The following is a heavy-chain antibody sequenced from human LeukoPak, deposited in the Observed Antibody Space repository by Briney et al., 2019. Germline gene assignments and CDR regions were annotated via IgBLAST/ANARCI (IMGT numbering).Heavy chain of an antibody. D-gene: IGHD2-21*01. V-gene: IGHV3-74*01. CDR1: GFIFGAYW. J-gene: IGHJ4*02. CDR3: ARSMFDC. CDR2: VNGDGGNS. Sequence: GGSLRLSCEASGFIFGAYWMHWVRPVPGRGLEWVSRVNGDGGNSTYADSVKGRFTISRDNAKNILYLQMNSLRVEDTAVYYCARSMFDCWGQGTLVSVSS.